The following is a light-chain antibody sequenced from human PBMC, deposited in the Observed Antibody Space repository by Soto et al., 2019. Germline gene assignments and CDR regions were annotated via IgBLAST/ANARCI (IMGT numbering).Light chain of an antibody. CDR2: GNS. Sequence: QAVVTQPPSVCGAPGQRVTISCTGSSSNIGAGYDVHWYQQLPGTAPKLLIYGNSNRPSGVPDRFSGSKSGTSASLAITGLQAEDEADYYCQSYDSSLSGVAFGGGTKLTVL. CDR3: QSYDSSLSGVA. CDR1: SSNIGAGYD. J-gene: IGLJ2*01. V-gene: IGLV1-40*01.